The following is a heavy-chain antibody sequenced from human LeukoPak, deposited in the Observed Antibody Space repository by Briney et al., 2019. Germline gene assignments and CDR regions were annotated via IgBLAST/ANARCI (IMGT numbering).Heavy chain of an antibody. V-gene: IGHV4-39*07. J-gene: IGHJ4*02. CDR3: ARVGRFRLTTSRYIDY. D-gene: IGHD2-2*01. Sequence: PSETLSLTCTVSGGSISINDYYWGWIRQPPEKGLEWIGNIYYAGSTFYNPSLKSRVTISVDTSEDHFSLKLSSVTAADTALYYCARVGRFRLTTSRYIDYWGQGIFVTVSS. CDR2: IYYAGST. CDR1: GGSISINDYY.